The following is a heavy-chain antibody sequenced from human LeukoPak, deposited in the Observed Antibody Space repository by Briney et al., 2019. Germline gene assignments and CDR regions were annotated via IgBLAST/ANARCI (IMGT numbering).Heavy chain of an antibody. D-gene: IGHD3-22*01. J-gene: IGHJ4*02. CDR3: ALSNEAFDSAGYFDY. CDR2: IYPNNSDS. V-gene: IGHV5-51*01. CDR1: GYTFTNYW. Sequence: GESLRISCKGSGYTFTNYWVGWVRQMPGKGLEWMGTIYPNNSDSRYNPSFRGQVTISVDRSITTAYLLWKSLKASDTAIYYCALSNEAFDSAGYFDYWGQGTLVTVSS.